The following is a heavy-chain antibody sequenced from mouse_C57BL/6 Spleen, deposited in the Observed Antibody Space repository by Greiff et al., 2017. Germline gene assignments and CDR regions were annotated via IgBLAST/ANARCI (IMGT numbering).Heavy chain of an antibody. J-gene: IGHJ2*01. V-gene: IGHV1-69*01. CDR3: ARFLYYFDY. CDR2: IDPSDSYT. D-gene: IGHD1-1*01. Sequence: QVQLQQSGAELVMPGASVKLSCKASGYTFTSYWMHWVKQRPGQGLEWIGEIDPSDSYTNYNQKFKGKSTLTVDKSSSTAYMQLSSLTSEGSAVYYCARFLYYFDYWGQGTTLTVSS. CDR1: GYTFTSYW.